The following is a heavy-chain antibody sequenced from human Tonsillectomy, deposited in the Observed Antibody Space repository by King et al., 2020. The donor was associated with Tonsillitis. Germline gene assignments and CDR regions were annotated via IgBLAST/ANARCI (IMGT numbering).Heavy chain of an antibody. V-gene: IGHV3-66*01. Sequence: VQPVESGGGLVQPGGSLRLSCAASGFTVSSNYMNWVRQAPGKGLEWVSVIYSGGSTYYADSVKGRFTISRDNSKNTLYLQMNSLIAEEKAVYYYARRPAYRSSWCFLFWGQGALVTVSS. CDR1: GFTVSSNY. CDR3: ARRPAYRSSWCFLF. J-gene: IGHJ4*02. D-gene: IGHD6-13*01. CDR2: IYSGGST.